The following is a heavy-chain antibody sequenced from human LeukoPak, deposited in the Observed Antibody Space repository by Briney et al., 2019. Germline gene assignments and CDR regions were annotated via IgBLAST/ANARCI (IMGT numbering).Heavy chain of an antibody. CDR3: ARIYSSSWFLNWFDP. D-gene: IGHD6-13*01. CDR2: IYDSGST. V-gene: IGHV4-39*01. Sequence: PSETLSLTCTVSGASISGSGYYWGWIRQPPGKGLEWIGNIYDSGSTYYNASLQSRVTISIDTSKNQFSLRLSSVTAADTAVYYCARIYSSSWFLNWFDPWGQGTLVTVSS. CDR1: GASISGSGYY. J-gene: IGHJ5*02.